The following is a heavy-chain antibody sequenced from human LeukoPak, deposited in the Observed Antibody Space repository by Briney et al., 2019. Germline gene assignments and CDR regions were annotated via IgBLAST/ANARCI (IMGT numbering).Heavy chain of an antibody. J-gene: IGHJ4*02. V-gene: IGHV3-23*01. Sequence: GGSLRLSCAASGFTFSSYAMSWVRQAPGKGLEWVSGTSSSGDRTYYADAVKGRFTISRDNSKNTLYLQMNSLTADDTAVYYCAKEVEPGLPDFDYWGQGTLVTVSS. CDR3: AKEVEPGLPDFDY. CDR1: GFTFSSYA. D-gene: IGHD1-14*01. CDR2: TSSSGDRT.